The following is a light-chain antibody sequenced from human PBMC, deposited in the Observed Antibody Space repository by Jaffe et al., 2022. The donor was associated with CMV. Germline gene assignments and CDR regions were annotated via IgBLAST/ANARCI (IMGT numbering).Light chain of an antibody. CDR1: QTISNW. V-gene: IGKV1-5*03. CDR3: QQYNSLSRS. Sequence: DIQMTQSPSTLSASVGDRVTITCRASQTISNWLAWYQQKPGKAPNLLIYKASSLKSGVPSRFSGSGSGTEFTLTISSLQPDDFATYYCQQYNSLSRSFGQGTKLEIK. CDR2: KAS. J-gene: IGKJ1*01.